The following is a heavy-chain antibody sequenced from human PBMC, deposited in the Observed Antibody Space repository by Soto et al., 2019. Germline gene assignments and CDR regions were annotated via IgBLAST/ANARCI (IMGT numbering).Heavy chain of an antibody. V-gene: IGHV3-21*01. J-gene: IGHJ3*01. Sequence: GGSLRLSCATSGFEFNNYNMNWVRQAPGKGLEWVSSIGARGSSYRYYADSVKGRFTTSRDIANNTLHLQMDGLRVDDTALYYCARDLEAADVFDFWGQGTMVTVSS. CDR1: GFEFNNYN. CDR2: IGARGSSYR. D-gene: IGHD6-13*01. CDR3: ARDLEAADVFDF.